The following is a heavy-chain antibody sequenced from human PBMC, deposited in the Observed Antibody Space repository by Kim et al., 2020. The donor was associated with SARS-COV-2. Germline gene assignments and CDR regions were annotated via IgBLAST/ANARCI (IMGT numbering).Heavy chain of an antibody. CDR2: LYSGGST. D-gene: IGHD2-15*01. V-gene: IGHV3-53*01. CDR3: ARGGGRDAFDI. CDR1: GFTVSSNY. J-gene: IGHJ3*02. Sequence: GGSLRLSCAASGFTVSSNYMSWVRQAPGKGLEWVSVLYSGGSTYYADSVKGRFTISRDNSKNTLYLQMNSLRVEDTAVYYCARGGGRDAFDIWGQGTMVTVSS.